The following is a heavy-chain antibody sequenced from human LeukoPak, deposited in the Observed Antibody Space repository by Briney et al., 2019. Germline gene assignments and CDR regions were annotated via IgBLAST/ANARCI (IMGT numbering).Heavy chain of an antibody. J-gene: IGHJ4*02. D-gene: IGHD2-15*01. CDR1: GFTFNTYT. CDR2: ITSNSKYI. CDR3: ARVPSSLYCSGGSCSPY. V-gene: IGHV3-21*01. Sequence: GGSLRLSCTASGFTFNTYTMNWVRQAPGKGLEWISSITSNSKYIFYADSLKGRFTISRDNAKNSLYLQMNSLRAEDTAVYYCARVPSSLYCSGGSCSPYWGQGTLVTVSS.